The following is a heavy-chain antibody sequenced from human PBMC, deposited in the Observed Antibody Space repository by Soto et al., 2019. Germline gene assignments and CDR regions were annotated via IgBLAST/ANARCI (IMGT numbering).Heavy chain of an antibody. D-gene: IGHD1-1*01. CDR3: ARDTRPGRLERLY. V-gene: IGHV3-48*03. Sequence: GGLLRLSCTAAGFDFFSDYEMNWVSQAPGKGLEWVSYINGRSTAKYYADSVQGRFTISRDNAKNSLYLQMNSLRVDDTAIYYCARDTRPGRLERLYWGQGSQVTVSS. J-gene: IGHJ4*02. CDR1: GFDFFSDYE. CDR2: INGRSTAK.